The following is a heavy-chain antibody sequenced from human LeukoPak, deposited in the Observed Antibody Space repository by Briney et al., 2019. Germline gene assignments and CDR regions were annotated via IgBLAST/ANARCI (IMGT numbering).Heavy chain of an antibody. CDR2: VNPNSGGT. D-gene: IGHD1-20*01. V-gene: IGHV1-2*02. CDR1: GYTFTGYY. J-gene: IGHJ4*02. Sequence: ASVKVSCKASGYTFTGYYMHWVRRAPGQGLEWMGWVNPNSGGTNYAQKFQGRVTMTRDTSISTAYMELSRLRSDDTAVYYCARGGWYNWNTHTDWGQGTLVTVSS. CDR3: ARGGWYNWNTHTD.